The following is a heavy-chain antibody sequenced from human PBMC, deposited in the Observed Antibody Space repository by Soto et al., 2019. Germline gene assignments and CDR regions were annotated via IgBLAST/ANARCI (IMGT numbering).Heavy chain of an antibody. CDR1: GGTFSSYA. CDR3: AREGGSYYAFDI. D-gene: IGHD1-26*01. V-gene: IGHV1-69*13. Sequence: ASVKVSCKASGGTFSSYAISWVQQAPGQGLEWMGGIIPIFGTANYAQKFQGRVTITADESTSTAYMELSSLRSEDTAVYYCAREGGSYYAFDIWGQGTMVTVSS. CDR2: IIPIFGTA. J-gene: IGHJ3*02.